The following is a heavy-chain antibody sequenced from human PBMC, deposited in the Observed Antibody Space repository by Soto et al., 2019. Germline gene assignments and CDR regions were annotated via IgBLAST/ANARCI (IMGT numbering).Heavy chain of an antibody. CDR2: ISYDGSNK. Sequence: GGSLRLSCAASGFTFSSYGMHWVRQAPGKGLEWVAVISYDGSNKYYADSVKGRFTISRDNSKNTLYLQMNSLRAEDTAVYYCAKDRMTTLYYSIFVMDVWGQGTTVTVSS. J-gene: IGHJ6*02. D-gene: IGHD4-17*01. CDR1: GFTFSSYG. V-gene: IGHV3-30*18. CDR3: AKDRMTTLYYSIFVMDV.